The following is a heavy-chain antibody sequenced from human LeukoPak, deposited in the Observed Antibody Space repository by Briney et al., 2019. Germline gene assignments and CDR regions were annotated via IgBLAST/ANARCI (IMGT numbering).Heavy chain of an antibody. CDR1: GGSISSSNYY. CDR3: AICYGANEGSFDY. J-gene: IGHJ4*02. Sequence: KPSETLSLTCTVSGGSISSSNYYWGWIRQPPGKGLEWIGSIYYSGSTYYNPSLKSRVTISVDTSKNQFSLKLSSVTAADTAVYYCAICYGANEGSFDYWGQGTLVTVSS. CDR2: IYYSGST. D-gene: IGHD4-17*01. V-gene: IGHV4-39*01.